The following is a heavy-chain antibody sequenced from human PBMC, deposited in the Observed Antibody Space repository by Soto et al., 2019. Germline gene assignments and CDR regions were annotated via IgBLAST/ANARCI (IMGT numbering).Heavy chain of an antibody. CDR1: GSTFSTYW. V-gene: IGHV5-51*01. J-gene: IGHJ6*04. Sequence: CLKISCQSSGSTFSTYWVAWVRQRPGKALEWLGLIYPDDSDTRYNPSFRGQVTISAEKSSSTIFLQWSSLKASDTATYYCARQSREASDNCFLCHFDVWGAGTTVTVSS. CDR3: ARQSREASDNCFLCHFDV. CDR2: IYPDDSDT. D-gene: IGHD2-21*01.